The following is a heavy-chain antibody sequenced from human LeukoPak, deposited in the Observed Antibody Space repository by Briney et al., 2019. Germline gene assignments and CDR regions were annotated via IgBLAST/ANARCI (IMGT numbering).Heavy chain of an antibody. Sequence: GGSLRLSCAASGFTFDSYWMSWVRQAPGKGLEWVANIKQDGSEKYYVDSVKGRFTISRDNAKNSLYLQMNSLRAEDMALYYCAKDIGPEQLVPAFDIWGQGTMVTVSS. CDR2: IKQDGSEK. J-gene: IGHJ3*02. V-gene: IGHV3-7*03. CDR3: AKDIGPEQLVPAFDI. D-gene: IGHD6-13*01. CDR1: GFTFDSYW.